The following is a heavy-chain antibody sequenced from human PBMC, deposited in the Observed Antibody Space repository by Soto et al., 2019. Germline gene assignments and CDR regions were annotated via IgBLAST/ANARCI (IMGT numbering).Heavy chain of an antibody. D-gene: IGHD2-15*01. CDR3: ARGGVVVVAATTDLVDY. CDR2: INPNSGGT. CDR1: GYTFTGYY. J-gene: IGHJ4*02. V-gene: IGHV1-2*04. Sequence: QVQLVQSGAEVKKPGASVKVSCKASGYTFTGYYMHWVRQAPGQGLEWMGWINPNSGGTNYAQKFQGWVTMTRDTSISTAYMELSRLRSDDTAVYYCARGGVVVVAATTDLVDYWGQGTLVTVSS.